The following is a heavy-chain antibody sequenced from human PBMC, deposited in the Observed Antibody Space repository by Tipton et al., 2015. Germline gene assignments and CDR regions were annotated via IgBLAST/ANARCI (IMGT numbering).Heavy chain of an antibody. CDR1: GGSMDSDEYY. CDR2: IYYTGNT. D-gene: IGHD4-17*01. CDR3: ARDQDFGDRTYRYFDL. Sequence: TLSLTCTVSGGSMDSDEYYWSWIRQYPGKGLEWIGYIYYTGNTFYNPSLKSRVAISLETSKNQFSLKLSSVTAADTAVYYCARDQDFGDRTYRYFDLWGPGTLVTVSS. V-gene: IGHV4-31*03. J-gene: IGHJ2*01.